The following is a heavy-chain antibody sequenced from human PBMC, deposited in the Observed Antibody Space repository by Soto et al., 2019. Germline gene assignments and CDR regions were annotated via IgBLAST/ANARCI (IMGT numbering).Heavy chain of an antibody. D-gene: IGHD6-13*01. V-gene: IGHV1-18*01. CDR1: GYTFTSYG. CDR3: ARWGRGAAADYYYYYGMDV. J-gene: IGHJ6*02. CDR2: ISAYNGNT. Sequence: VASVKVSCKASGYTFTSYGISWVRQAPGQGLEWMGWISAYNGNTNYAQKLQGRVTMTTDTSTSTAYMELRSLRSDDTAVYYCARWGRGAAADYYYYYGMDVWGQGTTVTVSS.